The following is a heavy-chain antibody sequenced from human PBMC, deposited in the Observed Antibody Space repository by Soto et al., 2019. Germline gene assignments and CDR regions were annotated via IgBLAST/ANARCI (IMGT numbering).Heavy chain of an antibody. V-gene: IGHV5-10-1*01. D-gene: IGHD5-18*01. Sequence: GESLKISCKGSGYSFAGYWITWVRQKPGKGLEWMGRIDPSDSQTYYSPSFRGHVTISVTKSITTVFLQWSSLRASDTAMYYCARQIYDTDTGPNFQYYFDSWGQGTPVTVSS. CDR3: ARQIYDTDTGPNFQYYFDS. CDR1: GYSFAGYW. J-gene: IGHJ4*02. CDR2: IDPSDSQT.